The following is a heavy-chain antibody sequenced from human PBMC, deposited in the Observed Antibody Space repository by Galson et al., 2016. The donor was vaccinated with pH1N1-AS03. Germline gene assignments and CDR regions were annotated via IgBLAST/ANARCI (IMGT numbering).Heavy chain of an antibody. CDR3: ARSDRVLAAASTRPEGGDD. Sequence: ETLSLTCAVSGYSISSGYCWGWIRQPPGQGLEWIGSIYHSGSTYYNPSLKSRVTISIDTSKNQFSLKLSSVTAADTAVYYCARSDRVLAAASTRPEGGDDWGQGTLVTVSS. D-gene: IGHD6-13*01. V-gene: IGHV4-38-2*01. CDR1: GYSISSGYC. J-gene: IGHJ4*02. CDR2: IYHSGST.